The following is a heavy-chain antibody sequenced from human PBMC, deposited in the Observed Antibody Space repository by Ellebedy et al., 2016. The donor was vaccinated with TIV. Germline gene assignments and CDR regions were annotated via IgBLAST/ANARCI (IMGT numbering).Heavy chain of an antibody. CDR3: ARGSRLTGTRCSDY. V-gene: IGHV4-34*01. Sequence: SETLSLXXAVYGGSFSGCYWSWIRQPPGKGLEWIGEINHSGSTNYNPSLKSRVTISVDTSKNQFSLHLSSVTAADAAVYFCARGSRLTGTRCSDYWGQGTLVTVSS. D-gene: IGHD1-7*01. CDR2: INHSGST. J-gene: IGHJ4*02. CDR1: GGSFSGCY.